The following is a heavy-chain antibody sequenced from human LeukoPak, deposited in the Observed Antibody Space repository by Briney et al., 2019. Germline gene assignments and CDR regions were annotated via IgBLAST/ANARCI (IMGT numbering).Heavy chain of an antibody. CDR3: ARLQQQLVGWKPNWFDP. CDR1: GGSISSGGYY. D-gene: IGHD6-13*01. V-gene: IGHV4-31*03. J-gene: IGHJ5*02. CDR2: IYYSGST. Sequence: SETLSLTCTVSGGSISSGGYYWSWIRQHPGKGLEWIGYIYYSGSTYYNPSLKSRVTISVDTSKNQFSLKLSSVTAADTAVYYCARLQQQLVGWKPNWFDPWGQGTLVTVSS.